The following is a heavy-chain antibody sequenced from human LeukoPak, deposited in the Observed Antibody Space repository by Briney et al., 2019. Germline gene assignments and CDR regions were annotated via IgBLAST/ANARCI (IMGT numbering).Heavy chain of an antibody. V-gene: IGHV1-18*01. CDR2: VSTRNGNT. Sequence: ASVKVSCEPSGYTFTSYAFSWVRQAPWQGLEWVGWVSTRNGNTVSAQKFRGRLAMTTDTSTNTVYMELRDLGSDDTAVYYCARDLTPLSCTSNSCPYGGYFDSWGQGTLVTVSS. D-gene: IGHD2-2*01. CDR1: GYTFTSYA. J-gene: IGHJ4*02. CDR3: ARDLTPLSCTSNSCPYGGYFDS.